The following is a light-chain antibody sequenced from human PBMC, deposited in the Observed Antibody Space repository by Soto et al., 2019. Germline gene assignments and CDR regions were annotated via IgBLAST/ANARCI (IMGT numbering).Light chain of an antibody. Sequence: SYELTQPPSVSAAPGQTAKITCGGNNIGSKSVYWYQQKPGQAPVLVVYDDNERPSGIPVRFSGSNAGNTATRTFSRVEAGDEADYYCQVWDTSSDHVVFGGGTQLTVL. V-gene: IGLV3-21*02. CDR3: QVWDTSSDHVV. J-gene: IGLJ2*01. CDR1: NIGSKS. CDR2: DDN.